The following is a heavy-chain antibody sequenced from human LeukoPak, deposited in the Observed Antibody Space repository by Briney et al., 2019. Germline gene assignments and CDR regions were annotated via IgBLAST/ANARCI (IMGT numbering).Heavy chain of an antibody. CDR3: ARAGCSSTSCQHYYYYYYMDV. CDR1: GYTFTSYY. V-gene: IGHV1-46*01. CDR2: INPSGGIT. Sequence: ASVKVSCKASGYTFTSYYMHWVRQAPGQGLEWMGIINPSGGITSYAQKFQGRVTMTGDTSTSTVYMELSSLRSEDTAVYYCARAGCSSTSCQHYYYYYYMDVWGKGTTVTVSS. D-gene: IGHD2-2*01. J-gene: IGHJ6*03.